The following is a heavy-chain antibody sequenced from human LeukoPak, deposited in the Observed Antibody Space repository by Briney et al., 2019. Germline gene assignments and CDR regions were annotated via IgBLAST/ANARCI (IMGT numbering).Heavy chain of an antibody. D-gene: IGHD6-13*01. CDR2: INHSGST. CDR3: ARGFSSTYDAFDI. V-gene: IGHV4-34*01. Sequence: SETLSLTCAVYGGSFSGYYWSWIRQPPGKGLEWIGEINHSGSTNYNPSLKSRLNISEDTSKNQFSLKLRFVTAANTAVYYCARGFSSTYDAFDIWGQGTMVTVS. J-gene: IGHJ3*02. CDR1: GGSFSGYY.